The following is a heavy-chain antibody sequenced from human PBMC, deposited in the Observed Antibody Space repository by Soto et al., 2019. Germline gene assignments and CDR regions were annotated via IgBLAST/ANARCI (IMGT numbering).Heavy chain of an antibody. CDR3: ASFKYSRDYYYYYMDV. CDR1: GGSISSYY. J-gene: IGHJ6*03. V-gene: IGHV4-59*01. D-gene: IGHD5-18*01. Sequence: SETLSLTCTVSGGSISSYYWSWIRQPPGKGLEWIGYIYYSGSTNYNPSLKSRVTISVDTSKNQFSLKLSSVTAADTAVYYCASFKYSRDYYYYYMDVWGKGTTVTVSS. CDR2: IYYSGST.